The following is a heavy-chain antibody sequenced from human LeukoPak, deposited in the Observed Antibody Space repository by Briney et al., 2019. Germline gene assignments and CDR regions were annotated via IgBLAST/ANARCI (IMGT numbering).Heavy chain of an antibody. J-gene: IGHJ4*02. V-gene: IGHV1-69*04. Sequence: GASVKVSCKASGGTFSSYAISWVRQAPGQGLEWMGRIIPNFGIANYAQKFQGRVTITADKSTSTAYMELSSLRSEDTAVYYCARDLEGVTIFGVVPFFDYWGKETLVTVSS. D-gene: IGHD3-3*01. CDR3: ARDLEGVTIFGVVPFFDY. CDR1: GGTFSSYA. CDR2: IIPNFGIA.